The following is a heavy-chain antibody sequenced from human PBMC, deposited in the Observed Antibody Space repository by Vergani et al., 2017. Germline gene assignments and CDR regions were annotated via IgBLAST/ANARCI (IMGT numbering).Heavy chain of an antibody. Sequence: QVQLQQWGAGLLKPSETLSLTCAVYGGSFSGYYWSWIRQPPGKGLEWIGSIYHSGSTYYNPSLKSRVTISVDTSKNQFSLKLSSVTAADTAVYYCARESPKCGGDCYTPDYWGQGTLVTVSS. CDR1: GGSFSGYY. CDR2: IYHSGST. CDR3: ARESPKCGGDCYTPDY. J-gene: IGHJ4*02. D-gene: IGHD2-21*01. V-gene: IGHV4-34*01.